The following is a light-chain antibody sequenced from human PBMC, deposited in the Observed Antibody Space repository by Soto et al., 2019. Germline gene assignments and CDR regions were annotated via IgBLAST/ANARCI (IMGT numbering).Light chain of an antibody. CDR1: QGISFW. CDR3: LQSNSYPFN. CDR2: GAS. Sequence: DIQMTQFPSSVSASVGDSVTITCRASQGISFWLAWYQQKPGKAPRLLIYGASTLQSGVPSRFRGGGGGTDVTLTISSLQPEDSATYYCLQSNSYPFNFGQGTKLEIK. J-gene: IGKJ2*01. V-gene: IGKV1-12*01.